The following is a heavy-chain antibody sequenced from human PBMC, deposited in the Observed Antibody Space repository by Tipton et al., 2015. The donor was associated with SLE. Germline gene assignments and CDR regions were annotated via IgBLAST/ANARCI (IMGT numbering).Heavy chain of an antibody. J-gene: IGHJ5*02. CDR1: GFIFSDYY. CDR3: ARDRQCSSTSCYTGWFDP. Sequence: SLRLSCAASGFIFSDYYMTWIRQAPGKGLEWIAYISSSSSSTKYADSVKGRFTISRDNAKKSLFLQMNSLRAEDTAVYYCARDRQCSSTSCYTGWFDPWGQGTLVTVSS. D-gene: IGHD2-2*02. V-gene: IGHV3-11*06. CDR2: ISSSSSST.